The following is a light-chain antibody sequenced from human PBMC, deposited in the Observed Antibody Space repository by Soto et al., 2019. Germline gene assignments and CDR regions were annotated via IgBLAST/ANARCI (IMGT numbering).Light chain of an antibody. J-gene: IGLJ3*02. Sequence: QSVLTQPPSASGTPGQRVTISCSGSSSNIGGNTVNWYQQLPGTAPKLLIYSNNQRPSGVPDRFSGSKSGTSASLAVSGLQTEDEADYYCNSHAGSNNFWVFGGGTKVTVL. CDR3: NSHAGSNNFWV. CDR2: SNN. CDR1: SSNIGGNT. V-gene: IGLV1-44*01.